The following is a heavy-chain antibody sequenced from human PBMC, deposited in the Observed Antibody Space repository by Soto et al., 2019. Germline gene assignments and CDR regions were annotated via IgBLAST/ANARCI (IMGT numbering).Heavy chain of an antibody. CDR2: IRGSGGST. J-gene: IGHJ4*02. V-gene: IGHV3-23*01. CDR1: GFTFSSYA. Sequence: GESLKISCAASGFTFSSYAMSWVRQAPGKGLEWVSAIRGSGGSTYYADSVKGRFTISRDNSKNTLYLQMNSLRAEDTAVYYCAKHIDSSGSYDWGQGTLVTVSS. D-gene: IGHD3-22*01. CDR3: AKHIDSSGSYD.